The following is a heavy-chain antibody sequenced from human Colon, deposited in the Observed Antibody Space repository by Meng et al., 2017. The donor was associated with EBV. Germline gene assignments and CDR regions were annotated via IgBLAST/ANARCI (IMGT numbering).Heavy chain of an antibody. J-gene: IGHJ5*02. Sequence: EAGAGLVKPSGTLSLTCAVSGTSISTSNWWSWIRQSPGEGLEWIGAIYHNGQTNYNPSLKSRVSMSVDESKNEFSLNLKSVTAADTAVYYCARDGGVTHIPWGQGVLVTVSS. V-gene: IGHV4-4*02. CDR2: IYHNGQT. D-gene: IGHD2-8*02. CDR1: GTSISTSNW. CDR3: ARDGGVTHIP.